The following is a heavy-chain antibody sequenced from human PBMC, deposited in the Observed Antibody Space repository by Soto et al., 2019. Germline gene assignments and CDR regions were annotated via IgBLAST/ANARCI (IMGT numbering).Heavy chain of an antibody. Sequence: TLSLTCTVSGGSLSSYYWSWIRQPPGKGLEWIGYIYYSGSTNYNPSLKSRVTISVDTSKNQFSLKLSSVTAADTAVYYCARNSSWYYYGMDVWGQGTTVTVSS. D-gene: IGHD6-13*01. CDR1: GGSLSSYY. V-gene: IGHV4-59*01. CDR2: IYYSGST. CDR3: ARNSSWYYYGMDV. J-gene: IGHJ6*02.